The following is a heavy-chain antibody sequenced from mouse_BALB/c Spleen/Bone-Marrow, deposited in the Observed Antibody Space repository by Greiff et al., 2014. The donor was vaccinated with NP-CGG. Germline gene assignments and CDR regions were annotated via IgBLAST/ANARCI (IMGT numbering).Heavy chain of an antibody. J-gene: IGHJ4*01. Sequence: QVQLQQSGPQLVRPGASVKISCKASGYSFTSYWVDWVRQRPGQGLEWIGMIDPSDSETRINQKFKDKATLPVDKSSSTAYMQLSSPTFEDSAVYYCAGGAVAMDYWGQGTSVTVSS. V-gene: IGHV1S126*01. CDR3: AGGAVAMDY. CDR2: IDPSDSET. CDR1: GYSFTSYW.